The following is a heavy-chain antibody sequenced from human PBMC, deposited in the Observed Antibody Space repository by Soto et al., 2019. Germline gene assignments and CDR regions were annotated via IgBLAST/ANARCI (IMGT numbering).Heavy chain of an antibody. D-gene: IGHD6-6*01. J-gene: IGHJ5*02. CDR1: GFTFGSYA. CDR3: ARSPIPARPAWFDP. Sequence: QVQLVESGGGVVQPGRSLRLSCAASGFTFGSYAMPWSRQAPGKGLEWVAVISFDGGNKYYADSVKGRFTISRDNSKNTLYLQMNSLRAEDTAVYFCARSPIPARPAWFDPWGQGTLVTVSS. CDR2: ISFDGGNK. V-gene: IGHV3-30-3*01.